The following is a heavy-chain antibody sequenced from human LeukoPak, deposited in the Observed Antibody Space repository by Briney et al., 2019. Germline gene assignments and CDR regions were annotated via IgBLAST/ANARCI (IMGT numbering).Heavy chain of an antibody. D-gene: IGHD3-10*01. V-gene: IGHV1-18*01. Sequence: ASVKVSCKASHCTFTSYGISWVRQAPGQGLEWMAWINAYNGDTNYAQKLQGRVTLTTETSTSTAYMELRSLRSDDTAVYYCARDGSGVWFDYWGQGTLVTVSS. CDR3: ARDGSGVWFDY. CDR1: HCTFTSYG. J-gene: IGHJ4*02. CDR2: INAYNGDT.